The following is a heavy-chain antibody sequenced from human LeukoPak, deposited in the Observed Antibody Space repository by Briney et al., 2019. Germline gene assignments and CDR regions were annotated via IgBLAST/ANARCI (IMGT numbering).Heavy chain of an antibody. CDR3: ARHDSSGYKLSTLGY. CDR2: IYPGDSDT. V-gene: IGHV5-51*01. CDR1: GYSFTSYW. Sequence: GESLKISCKGSGYSFTSYWIGWVRQMPGKGLEWMGIIYPGDSDTRYSPSFQGQVTISADKSISTAYLQWSSLKASDTAMYYCARHDSSGYKLSTLGYWGQGTLVTVSS. D-gene: IGHD3-22*01. J-gene: IGHJ4*02.